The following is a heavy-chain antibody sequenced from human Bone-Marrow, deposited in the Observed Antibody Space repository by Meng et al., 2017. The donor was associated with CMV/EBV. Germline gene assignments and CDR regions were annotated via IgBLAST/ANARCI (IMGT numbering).Heavy chain of an antibody. V-gene: IGHV4-59*01. J-gene: IGHJ4*02. CDR1: GGSISSYF. Sequence: GSLGLSCTVSGGSISSYFWNWIRQPPGKGLEWIANIYYSGYTNYNPSLKSRVAISVDTSKNQFSLKLSSVTAADTAVYSCARCSVAGDYWGQGTLVTVSS. D-gene: IGHD6-19*01. CDR2: IYYSGYT. CDR3: ARCSVAGDY.